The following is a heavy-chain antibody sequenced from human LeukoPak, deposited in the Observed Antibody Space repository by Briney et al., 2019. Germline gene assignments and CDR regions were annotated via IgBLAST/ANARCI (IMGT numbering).Heavy chain of an antibody. V-gene: IGHV4-4*02. CDR2: ISPNGNT. J-gene: IGHJ4*02. D-gene: IGHD1-26*01. CDR3: ARHGTYDLAY. Sequence: SETLSLTCAVSAGSIINRNWRSWVRQPPGKGLEWIGQISPNGNTNYNPSLKSRVTISFDTSKNQLSLKLTSVTAADTAVYFCARHGTYDLAYWGQGTLVTVSS. CDR1: AGSIINRNW.